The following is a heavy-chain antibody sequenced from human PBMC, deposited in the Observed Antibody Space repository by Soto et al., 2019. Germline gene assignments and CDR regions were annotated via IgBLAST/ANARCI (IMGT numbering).Heavy chain of an antibody. CDR3: ARVGTLFRGMYYFDY. CDR1: GFTFKDYA. D-gene: IGHD6-13*01. CDR2: ISYDANNK. Sequence: QVQLVESGGGVVQPGRSLRLSCAASGFTFKDYAMHGVRQAPGKGMEWVAVISYDANNKLYADSVKGRFTISRDNPTNSLSLQMNSLRTADTALFYCARVGTLFRGMYYFDYWGQVLLVTVSS. J-gene: IGHJ4*02. V-gene: IGHV3-30-3*01.